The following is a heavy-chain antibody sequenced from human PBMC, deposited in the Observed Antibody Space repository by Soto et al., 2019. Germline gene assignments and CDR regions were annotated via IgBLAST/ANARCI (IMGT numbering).Heavy chain of an antibody. D-gene: IGHD5-12*01. V-gene: IGHV1-8*01. CDR1: GYTFTSYD. CDR3: ARYIVTTTTGEGFDY. J-gene: IGHJ4*02. CDR2: MNPNSDDT. Sequence: QVQLVQSGAEVKKPGASVKVSCKASGYTFTSYDINWVRQATGQGLEWMGWMNPNSDDTGYAQRFQGRVTMTRNTSISTAYMELSSLRYEDTAVYYCARYIVTTTTGEGFDYWGQGTLVTVSS.